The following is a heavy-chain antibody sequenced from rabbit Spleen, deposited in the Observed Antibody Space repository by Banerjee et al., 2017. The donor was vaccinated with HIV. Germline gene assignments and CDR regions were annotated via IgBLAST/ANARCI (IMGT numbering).Heavy chain of an antibody. D-gene: IGHD1-1*01. CDR3: ARDLTDAIGWNFNL. CDR2: IYTGNTKT. J-gene: IGHJ4*01. CDR1: GFSFNVNYD. Sequence: LVESGGGLVQPGASLTLTCTASGFSFNVNYDMCWVRQAPGKGLEWIGCIYTGNTKTYYASWAKGRFTISKTSNTVDLKMTSLTAADTATYFCARDLTDAIGWNFNLWGPGTLVTVS. V-gene: IGHV1S40*01.